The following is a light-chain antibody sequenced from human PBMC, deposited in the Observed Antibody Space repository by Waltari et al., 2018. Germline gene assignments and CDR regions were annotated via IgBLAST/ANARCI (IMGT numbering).Light chain of an antibody. CDR2: DVN. V-gene: IGLV2-14*03. Sequence: QSALTQPASVSGSPGQSITIPCTASSSDVDYVSWYQQFPGKAPKVLIYDVNRRPSGVSNRFSGSKSGSTASLTISGLQPQDEADYYCTSYADIIPVVFGGGTKLTVL. J-gene: IGLJ2*01. CDR1: SSDVDY. CDR3: TSYADIIPVV.